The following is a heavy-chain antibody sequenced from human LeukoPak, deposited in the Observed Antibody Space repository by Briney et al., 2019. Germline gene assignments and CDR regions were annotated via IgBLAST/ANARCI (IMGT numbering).Heavy chain of an antibody. CDR1: GYTFTGYY. D-gene: IGHD3-3*01. V-gene: IGHV1-2*02. CDR3: ARDRGFLEWLRALY. Sequence: ASVKVSCKASGYTFTGYYMHWVRQAPGHGLEWMGWVNPNTGGTEYAQKFQGRVNMRRATTISTAYMELIMLRSVDTAVYYCARDRGFLEWLRALYWGQGTLVTVSS. J-gene: IGHJ4*02. CDR2: VNPNTGGT.